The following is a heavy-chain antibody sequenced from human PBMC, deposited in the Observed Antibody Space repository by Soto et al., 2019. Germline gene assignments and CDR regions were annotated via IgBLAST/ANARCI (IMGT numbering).Heavy chain of an antibody. Sequence: GASVKFSCKASGYTFTSYGISWVRQAPGQGREWMGWISAYNGNTNHAQKLQGRVTMNTDTSTSTAYMELRSLRSDDTAVYYCARGWRWLVPFDYWGQGTLVTVSS. V-gene: IGHV1-18*01. CDR1: GYTFTSYG. CDR2: ISAYNGNT. D-gene: IGHD6-19*01. J-gene: IGHJ4*02. CDR3: ARGWRWLVPFDY.